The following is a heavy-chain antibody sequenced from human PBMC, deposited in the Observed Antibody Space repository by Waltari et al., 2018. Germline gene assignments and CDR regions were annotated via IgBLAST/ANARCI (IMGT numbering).Heavy chain of an antibody. CDR2: ISSDGSYV. CDR3: ARVSAEMAFDQ. CDR1: GFTFSGHI. J-gene: IGHJ4*02. V-gene: IGHV3-21*01. D-gene: IGHD5-12*01. Sequence: EVQLVASGGGLVKRGGSLGLSCVASGFTFSGHIMNWFRQAPGKGLEWVSSISSDGSYVYYGDSAKGRFTISRDNAKNSLYLEVSSLRVDDTAVYSCARVSAEMAFDQWGQGTLVTVSS.